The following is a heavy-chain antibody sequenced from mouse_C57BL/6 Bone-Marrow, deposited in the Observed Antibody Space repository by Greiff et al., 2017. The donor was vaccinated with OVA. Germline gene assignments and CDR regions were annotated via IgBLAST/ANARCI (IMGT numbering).Heavy chain of an antibody. D-gene: IGHD1-1*01. Sequence: EVQLQQSGPELVKPGASVKISCKASGYTFTDYYMNWVKQSHGKSLEWIGDINPNNGGTSYNQKFKGKATLTVDKSSSTAYMELRSLTSEDSAVYYCARGRYGSSPSFDYWGQGTTLTVSS. J-gene: IGHJ2*01. CDR1: GYTFTDYY. V-gene: IGHV1-26*01. CDR3: ARGRYGSSPSFDY. CDR2: INPNNGGT.